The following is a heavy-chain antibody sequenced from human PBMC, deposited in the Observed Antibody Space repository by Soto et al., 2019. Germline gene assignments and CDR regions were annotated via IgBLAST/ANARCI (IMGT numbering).Heavy chain of an antibody. CDR1: GYTFTGYY. V-gene: IGHV1-2*04. CDR3: ARGTVVPAAIDFDY. J-gene: IGHJ4*02. D-gene: IGHD2-2*02. CDR2: INPNSGGT. Sequence: ASVKVSCKASGYTFTGYYMHWVRQAPGQGLEWMGWINPNSGGTNYAQKFQGWVTMTRDTSISTAYMELSRLRSDDTAVYYCARGTVVPAAIDFDYWGQGTLVTVSS.